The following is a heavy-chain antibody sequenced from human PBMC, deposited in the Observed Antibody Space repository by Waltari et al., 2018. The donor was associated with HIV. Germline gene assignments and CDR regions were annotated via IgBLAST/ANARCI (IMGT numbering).Heavy chain of an antibody. J-gene: IGHJ5*02. CDR1: GFTFSSYW. V-gene: IGHV3-74*01. D-gene: IGHD3-10*01. Sequence: EVQLVESGGGLVQPGGSLSVSCAASGFTFSSYWMNWVRHVPGKGLVWVSRINSDGIRTSDADSVKGLFTISRDNAKNTLYLQMNSLTDEDTAVYYCSREGFGGSGSYYPATWFDPWGQGTLVTVSS. CDR3: SREGFGGSGSYYPATWFDP. CDR2: INSDGIRT.